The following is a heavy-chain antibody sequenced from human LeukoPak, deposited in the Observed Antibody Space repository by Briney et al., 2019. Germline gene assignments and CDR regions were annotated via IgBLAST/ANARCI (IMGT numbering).Heavy chain of an antibody. V-gene: IGHV3-23*01. CDR3: ARDRGFPYKLAFDV. J-gene: IGHJ3*01. D-gene: IGHD3-10*01. Sequence: GGSLRLSCAASGFTFSSYAMSWVRQAPEKGLEWVSGISASGGSTNYADSVKGRFTISRDSAKTSLYLQMNSLRAEDTAVYYCARDRGFPYKLAFDVWGQGTMVTVSS. CDR2: ISASGGST. CDR1: GFTFSSYA.